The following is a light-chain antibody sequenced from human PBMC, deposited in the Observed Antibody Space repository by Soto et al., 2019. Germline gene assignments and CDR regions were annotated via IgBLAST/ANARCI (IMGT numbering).Light chain of an antibody. CDR1: QRSSNW. CDR2: MAS. V-gene: IGKV1-5*03. CDR3: QQDARCPYT. J-gene: IGKJ2*01. Sequence: DMQMTQSPSTLSASVGDTVTITCRASQRSSNWLSWYQQNPGQAPKLLNHMASTLESGVPSRFSGSGSGIEVTLTISSLQPDDFATFYCQQDARCPYTFGQGTKLQIK.